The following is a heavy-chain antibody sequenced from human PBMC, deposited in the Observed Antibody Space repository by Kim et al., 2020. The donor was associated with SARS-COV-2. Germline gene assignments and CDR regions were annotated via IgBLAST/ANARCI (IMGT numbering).Heavy chain of an antibody. V-gene: IGHV4-39*01. Sequence: SETLSLTCTVSGGSISSSSYYWGWIRQPPGKGLEWIGSIYYSGSTYYNPSLKSRVTISVDTSKNQFSLKLSSVTAADTAVYYCARLLTKGGSRYFDLWGRGTLVTVSS. CDR2: IYYSGST. D-gene: IGHD1-26*01. CDR3: ARLLTKGGSRYFDL. CDR1: GGSISSSSYY. J-gene: IGHJ2*01.